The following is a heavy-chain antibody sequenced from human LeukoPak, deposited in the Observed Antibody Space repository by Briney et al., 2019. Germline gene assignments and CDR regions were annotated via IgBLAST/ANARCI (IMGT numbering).Heavy chain of an antibody. CDR2: INPNSGGT. J-gene: IGHJ4*02. D-gene: IGHD3-22*01. CDR3: ARVPRRGYDSSGYYSSAAPKDY. V-gene: IGHV1-2*06. CDR1: GYTFTGYY. Sequence: GASVKVSCKASGYTFTGYYMHWVRQAPGQGLEWMGRINPNSGGTNYAQKFQGRVTMTRDTSISTAYMELSRLRSDDTAVYYCARVPRRGYDSSGYYSSAAPKDYWGQRTLVTVSS.